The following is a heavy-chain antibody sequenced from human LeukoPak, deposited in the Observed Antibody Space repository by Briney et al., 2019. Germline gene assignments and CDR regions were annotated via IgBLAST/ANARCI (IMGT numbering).Heavy chain of an antibody. CDR1: GGSVSSYY. CDR3: ARESFQAFDI. Sequence: SETLSLTCTVSGGSVSSYYWSWLRQPPGKGLEYIGYIYYIGITNYNPSLKSRVTISVDTSKNQFSLELGSVTAADTAIYYCARESFQAFDIWGQGTLVTVSS. J-gene: IGHJ3*02. D-gene: IGHD1-26*01. V-gene: IGHV4-59*02. CDR2: IYYIGIT.